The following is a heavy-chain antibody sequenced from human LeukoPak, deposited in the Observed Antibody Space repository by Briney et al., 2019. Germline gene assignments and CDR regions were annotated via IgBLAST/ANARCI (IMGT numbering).Heavy chain of an antibody. J-gene: IGHJ4*02. CDR1: GFTFSNAW. CDR2: IKSKTDGGTT. D-gene: IGHD2-15*01. CDR3: TTGLARSGGSWDY. V-gene: IGHV3-15*01. Sequence: GGSLRLSCAASGFTFSNAWMSWVRQAPGKGPEWVGRIKSKTDGGTTDYAAPVKGRFTISRDDSKNTLYLQMNSLKTEDTAVYYCTTGLARSGGSWDYWGQGTLVTVSS.